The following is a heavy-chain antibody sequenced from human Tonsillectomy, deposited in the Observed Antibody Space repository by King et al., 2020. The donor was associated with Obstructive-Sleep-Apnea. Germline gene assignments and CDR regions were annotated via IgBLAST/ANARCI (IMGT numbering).Heavy chain of an antibody. CDR1: GYSISNGYY. D-gene: IGHD3-10*01. CDR3: AREGYYYGSGNYQGY. Sequence: VQLQESGPGLVKPSETLSLTCSVFGYSISNGYYWGWIRQPPGRGLEWIGSIYHGVSTYYSPSLKSRVTISLDTSKNQFSLKRSSVTAADTAVYYCAREGYYYGSGNYQGYWGQGTLVTVSS. CDR2: IYHGVST. V-gene: IGHV4-38-2*02. J-gene: IGHJ4*02.